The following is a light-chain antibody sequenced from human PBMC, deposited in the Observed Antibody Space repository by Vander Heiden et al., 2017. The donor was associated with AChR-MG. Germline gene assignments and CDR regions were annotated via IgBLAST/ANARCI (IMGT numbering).Light chain of an antibody. CDR3: QSYDSSLWV. CDR1: SSNIGAGYD. J-gene: IGLJ3*02. V-gene: IGLV1-40*01. Sequence: QSVLTPPPSVSGAPGQRVTISFTGSSSNIGAGYDVHWYQQLPGTAPKLLIYGNSNRPSGVPDRFSGSKSGTSASLAITGLQAEDEADYYCQSYDSSLWVFGGGTKLTVL. CDR2: GNS.